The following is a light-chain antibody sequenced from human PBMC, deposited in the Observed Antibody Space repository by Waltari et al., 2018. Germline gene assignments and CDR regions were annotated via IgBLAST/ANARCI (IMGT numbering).Light chain of an antibody. V-gene: IGKV1-9*01. CDR2: TAS. J-gene: IGKJ5*01. CDR1: QAISSY. CDR3: QLLNNYPPIT. Sequence: DIHLTKSPSFLSASVGDRVTFNCRASQAISSYLAWYQQKPGNAPKLLIYTASTLQSGVPSRFSGSGSGTEFTLTISSLQPEDFATYYCQLLNNYPPITFGQGTRLEI.